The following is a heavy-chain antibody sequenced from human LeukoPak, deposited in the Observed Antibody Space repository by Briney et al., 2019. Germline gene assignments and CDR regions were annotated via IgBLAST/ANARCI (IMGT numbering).Heavy chain of an antibody. D-gene: IGHD2-15*01. CDR1: GGSISSGSYY. J-gene: IGHJ3*02. CDR2: IYTSGLT. V-gene: IGHV4-61*02. Sequence: PSQTLSLXCTVSGGSISSGSYYWSWIRQPAGKGLEWIGRIYTSGLTNYNPSLKSRVTISVDTSKNQFSLKLSSVTAADTAVYYCARLGYCSGGSCYSAFDIWGQGTMVTVSS. CDR3: ARLGYCSGGSCYSAFDI.